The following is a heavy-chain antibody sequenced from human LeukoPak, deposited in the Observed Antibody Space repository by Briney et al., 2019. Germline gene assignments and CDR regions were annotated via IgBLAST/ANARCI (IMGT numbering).Heavy chain of an antibody. CDR2: IIPMFRTP. V-gene: IGHV1-69*05. CDR1: GGTFSSYA. CDR3: ASGDYCSNTSCYNGAFDT. J-gene: IGHJ3*02. Sequence: SVKVSCKASGGTFSSYAISWVRQAPGQGLEWMGGIIPMFRTPKYAQKFQGRVTITTDEFTSTEYMELSSLGPEDTAVYYCASGDYCSNTSCYNGAFDTWGQGTMVTVST. D-gene: IGHD2-2*01.